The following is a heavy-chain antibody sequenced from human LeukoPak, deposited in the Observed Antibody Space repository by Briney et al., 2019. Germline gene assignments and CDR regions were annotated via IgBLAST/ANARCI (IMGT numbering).Heavy chain of an antibody. Sequence: PSETLSLTCTVSGGSICSGGYYWSWIRQHPGKGLEWIGYIYYSGSTYYNPSLKSRVTISVDTSKNQFSPKLSSVTAADTAVYYCARAPIVVVTAGAFDIWGQGTMVTVSS. V-gene: IGHV4-31*03. CDR3: ARAPIVVVTAGAFDI. D-gene: IGHD2-21*02. CDR2: IYYSGST. CDR1: GGSICSGGYY. J-gene: IGHJ3*02.